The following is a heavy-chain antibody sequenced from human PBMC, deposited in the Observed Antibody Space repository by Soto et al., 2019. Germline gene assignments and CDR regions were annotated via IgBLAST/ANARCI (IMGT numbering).Heavy chain of an antibody. J-gene: IGHJ4*02. CDR3: AREFPSYESSDSYFDY. V-gene: IGHV6-1*01. D-gene: IGHD3-22*01. CDR1: GDSVSGNSAA. CDR2: TYYRSKWYN. Sequence: SQTLSLPCAISGDSVSGNSAAWNWIRQSPSRGLEWLGRTYYRSKWYNDYSVSVKSRITVTPDTSKNQFSLHLKSVTPEDTAVYYCAREFPSYESSDSYFDYWGQGPLVTVSS.